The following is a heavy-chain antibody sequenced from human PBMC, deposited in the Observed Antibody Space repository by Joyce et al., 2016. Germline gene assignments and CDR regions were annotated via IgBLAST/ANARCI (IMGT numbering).Heavy chain of an antibody. D-gene: IGHD2-2*01. V-gene: IGHV3-74*03. J-gene: IGHJ4*02. CDR1: GFTFSSYW. CDR3: VRGTSNWAGVDY. Sequence: EVQLVESGGGLVQPGGSLRLSCAASGFTFSSYWMHWVRQTPGKGLVWVSQSNGGGSGPKYADSVKGRFTISRNNAKNTLNLQMNSLGAEDAAVYCCVRGTSNWAGVDYWGQGTQVTVSS. CDR2: SNGGGSGP.